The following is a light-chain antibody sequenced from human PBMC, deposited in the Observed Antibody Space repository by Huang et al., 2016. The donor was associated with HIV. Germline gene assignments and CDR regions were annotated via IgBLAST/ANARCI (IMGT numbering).Light chain of an antibody. CDR1: QDISNY. CDR2: DAS. CDR3: QQYDSLPVT. J-gene: IGKJ5*01. V-gene: IGKV1-33*01. Sequence: DIQMTQSPSSLSASVGDRVTITCQASQDISNYLSWYQQRQGKAPKLLSYDASNLETGVPSRFSASGSGTEFNFTINGLQPEDIATYYCQQYDSLPVTFGQGTRLEIK.